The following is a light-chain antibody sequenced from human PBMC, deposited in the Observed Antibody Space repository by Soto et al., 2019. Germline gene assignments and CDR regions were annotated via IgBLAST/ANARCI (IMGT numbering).Light chain of an antibody. V-gene: IGKV1-39*01. CDR2: AAS. CDR3: QQSYSTPHT. J-gene: IGKJ2*01. CDR1: QSISSY. Sequence: DIQMTQSPSSLSASVGDRVTITCRASQSISSYLNCYQQKPGKAPKLLIYAASSLQGGVPSRFSGSGSGTDFTLTISSLQPEDFATYYCQQSYSTPHTFGQGTKLEIK.